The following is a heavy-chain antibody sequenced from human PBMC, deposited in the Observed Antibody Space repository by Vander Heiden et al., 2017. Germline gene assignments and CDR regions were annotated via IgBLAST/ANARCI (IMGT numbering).Heavy chain of an antibody. Sequence: QMQLVQSGPEVKKPGTSVKVSCKASGFTFTSSAVQWVRQARGQRLEWIGWIVVGSGNTNYAQKFQERVTITRDMSTSTAYMELSSLRSEDTAVYYCAAPQGSSSTSCYSGFCAFDIWGQGTMVTVSS. CDR1: GFTFTSSA. CDR2: IVVGSGNT. J-gene: IGHJ3*02. CDR3: AAPQGSSSTSCYSGFCAFDI. D-gene: IGHD2-2*01. V-gene: IGHV1-58*01.